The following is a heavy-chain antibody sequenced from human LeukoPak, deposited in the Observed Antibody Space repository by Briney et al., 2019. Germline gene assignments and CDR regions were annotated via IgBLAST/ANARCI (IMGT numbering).Heavy chain of an antibody. Sequence: GGSLRFSCAASGFTFSSYAMSWVRQAPGKGVECVSAISGSGGSTYYADSVKGRFTISRDNSKNTLYLQMKSLRAEDTAVYYCAKSGTSSGSPDAFDIWGQGTMVTVSS. J-gene: IGHJ3*02. CDR2: ISGSGGST. D-gene: IGHD3-22*01. CDR1: GFTFSSYA. V-gene: IGHV3-23*01. CDR3: AKSGTSSGSPDAFDI.